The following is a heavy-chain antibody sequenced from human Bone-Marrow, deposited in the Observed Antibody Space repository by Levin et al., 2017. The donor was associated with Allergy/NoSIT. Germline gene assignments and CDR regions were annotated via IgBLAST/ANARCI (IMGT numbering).Heavy chain of an antibody. CDR3: SRGEPGVNWYFDL. CDR2: IYYSGST. CDR1: GGSITTYY. J-gene: IGHJ2*01. D-gene: IGHD4-23*01. Sequence: PSETLSLTCTVSGGSITTYYWNWLRQPPGKGLEWIGYIYYSGSTHYNTFFKSRVTTSVDTSKNQVSLRLSSVTAADTALYFCSRGEPGVNWYFDLWGRGTLVTVSS. V-gene: IGHV4-59*01.